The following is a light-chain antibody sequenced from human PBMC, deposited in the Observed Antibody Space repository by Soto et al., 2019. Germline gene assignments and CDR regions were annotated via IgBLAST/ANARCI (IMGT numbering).Light chain of an antibody. Sequence: DIQVTQSPATLSASVGDRVTITCRASQSVSSWLAWYQQKPGKAPKLLIYKASSLHSGVPSRFSGSGSGTEFTLTISSLQPDDFATYYCHQYKTYWTFGHGTNVDIK. J-gene: IGKJ1*01. CDR3: HQYKTYWT. CDR2: KAS. CDR1: QSVSSW. V-gene: IGKV1-5*03.